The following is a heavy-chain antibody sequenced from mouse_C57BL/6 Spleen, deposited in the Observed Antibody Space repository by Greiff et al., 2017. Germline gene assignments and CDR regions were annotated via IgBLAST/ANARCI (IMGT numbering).Heavy chain of an antibody. CDR2: INPNNGGT. V-gene: IGHV1-22*01. D-gene: IGHD1-1*01. Sequence: EVQLQQSGPELVKPGASVKMSCKASGYTFTDYYMHWVKQSHGKSLEWIGYINPNNGGTSYNQKFKGKATLTVHKSSSTAYMRLRSLTSEDSAVYYCASPHYYGRRREYYFEDWGKGTTLTVAS. J-gene: IGHJ2*01. CDR1: GYTFTDYY. CDR3: ASPHYYGRRREYYFED.